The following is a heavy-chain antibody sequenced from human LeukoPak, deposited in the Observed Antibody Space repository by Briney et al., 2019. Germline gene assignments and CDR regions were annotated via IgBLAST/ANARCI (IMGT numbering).Heavy chain of an antibody. J-gene: IGHJ4*02. V-gene: IGHV4-59*08. CDR1: GGSISSYY. Sequence: SETLSLTCTVSGGSISSYYWSWIRQPPGKGLEWIGYIYYSGSTNYNPSLKSRVTISVDTSKNQFSLKLSSVTAADTAVYYCAIHGQWLNGYFDYWSQGTLVTVSS. CDR3: AIHGQWLNGYFDY. CDR2: IYYSGST. D-gene: IGHD6-19*01.